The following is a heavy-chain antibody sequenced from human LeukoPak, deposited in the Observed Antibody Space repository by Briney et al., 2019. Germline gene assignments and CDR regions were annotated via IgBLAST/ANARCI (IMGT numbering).Heavy chain of an antibody. J-gene: IGHJ4*02. CDR2: ISYDGSNK. V-gene: IGHV3-30*18. Sequence: PGGSLRLSCAASGFNFRDYDMTWVRQAPGKGLEWVAVISYDGSNKYYADSVKGRFTISRDNSKNTLYLQMNSLRAEDTAVYYCAKAAPTGPVDYWGQGTLVTVSS. CDR3: AKAAPTGPVDY. CDR1: GFNFRDYD.